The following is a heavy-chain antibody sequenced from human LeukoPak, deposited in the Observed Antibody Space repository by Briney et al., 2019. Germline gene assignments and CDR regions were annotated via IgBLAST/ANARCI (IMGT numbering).Heavy chain of an antibody. Sequence: PGGSLRLSCAASQFTIGIYSINWVRHAPGKGLEWVSYISISSSDVSYGDSGKGRFTISRDNAKNSMYLQMNSLRAEDTAIYYGATFRQVLLPFESWGEGALVTVSS. D-gene: IGHD2-8*02. CDR1: QFTIGIYS. CDR2: ISISSSDV. V-gene: IGHV3-48*01. CDR3: ATFRQVLLPFES. J-gene: IGHJ4*02.